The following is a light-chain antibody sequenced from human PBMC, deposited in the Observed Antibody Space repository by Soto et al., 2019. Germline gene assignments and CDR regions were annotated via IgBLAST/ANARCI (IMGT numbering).Light chain of an antibody. Sequence: QSALTQPASVSGSPGQSITISCTGTSSDVGSYNLVSWYQQHPGKAPKLMIYEGSKRPSGVSNRFSTSKSGNTASLTISGLQAEDEADYYCCSYAGSSTLYVFGTGTKVTGL. J-gene: IGLJ1*01. CDR1: SSDVGSYNL. CDR2: EGS. CDR3: CSYAGSSTLYV. V-gene: IGLV2-23*01.